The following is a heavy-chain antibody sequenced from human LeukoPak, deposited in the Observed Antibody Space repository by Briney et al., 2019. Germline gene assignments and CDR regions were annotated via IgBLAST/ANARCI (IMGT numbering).Heavy chain of an antibody. CDR2: INHSGST. V-gene: IGHV4-34*01. D-gene: IGHD3-3*01. CDR3: ARAKAVRITIFGVVKYYFDY. CDR1: GGSFSGYY. J-gene: IGHJ4*02. Sequence: TSETLSLTCAVYGGSFSGYYWSWIRQPPGKGLERIGEINHSGSTNYNPSLKSRVTISVDTSKNQFSLKLSSVTAADTAVYYCARAKAVRITIFGVVKYYFDYWGQGTLVTASS.